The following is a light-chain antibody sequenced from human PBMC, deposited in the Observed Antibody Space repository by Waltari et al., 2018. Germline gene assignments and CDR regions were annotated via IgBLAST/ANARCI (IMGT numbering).Light chain of an antibody. V-gene: IGKV3-11*01. CDR2: DAS. CDR3: QQRWSGGT. CDR1: QNIKIY. J-gene: IGKJ4*01. Sequence: EIVLTQSPATMSLSTGERATLSCRASQNIKIYLSWYQQRHGQAPRLLIYDASKRATGVPGRFSGSGFGTDFTLTISGLEPEESAVYFCQQRWSGGTFGAGTKVEI.